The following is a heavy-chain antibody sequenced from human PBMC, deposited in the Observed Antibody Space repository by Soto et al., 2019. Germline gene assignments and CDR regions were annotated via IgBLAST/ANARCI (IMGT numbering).Heavy chain of an antibody. D-gene: IGHD2-15*01. J-gene: IGHJ3*02. CDR2: IYYSGST. CDR3: ARHFGPGSWHGAFDI. Sequence: PSETLSLTCTVSGGSISSYYLSWIRQPPGKGLEWIGYIYYSGSTNYNPSLKSRVTISVDTSKNQFSLKLSSVTAADTAVYYCARHFGPGSWHGAFDIRGQGTMVTVSS. V-gene: IGHV4-59*08. CDR1: GGSISSYY.